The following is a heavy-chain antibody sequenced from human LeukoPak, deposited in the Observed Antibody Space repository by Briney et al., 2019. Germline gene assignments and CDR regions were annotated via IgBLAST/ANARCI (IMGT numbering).Heavy chain of an antibody. CDR2: ISGSGDTT. Sequence: GESLRLSCAASGFTFSTYAMSWVRQAPGKGLEWVSGISGSGDTTYYADSVKGRFTISRDNSKNTLYLQMSSLRADDTAVYYCAKTFIFGGDHFQHWGQGTLVTVFS. D-gene: IGHD2-21*02. J-gene: IGHJ1*01. V-gene: IGHV3-23*01. CDR3: AKTFIFGGDHFQH. CDR1: GFTFSTYA.